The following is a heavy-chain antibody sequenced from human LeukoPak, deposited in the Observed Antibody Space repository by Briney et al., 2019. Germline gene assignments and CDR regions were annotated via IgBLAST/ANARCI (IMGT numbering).Heavy chain of an antibody. D-gene: IGHD6-19*01. V-gene: IGHV3-30-3*01. J-gene: IGHJ4*02. Sequence: GGSLRLSCAASGFTFSSYAMHWVRQAPGKGLEWVAGISYDGSNKYYADSVKGRFTISRDNSKNTLYLQMNSLRAEDTAVYYCARAGSSGWSLDYWGQGTLVTVSS. CDR3: ARAGSSGWSLDY. CDR2: ISYDGSNK. CDR1: GFTFSSYA.